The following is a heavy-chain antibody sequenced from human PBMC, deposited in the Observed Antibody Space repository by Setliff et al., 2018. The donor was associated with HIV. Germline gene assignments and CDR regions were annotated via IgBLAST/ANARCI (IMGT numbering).Heavy chain of an antibody. Sequence: PGGSLRLSCVASGLTFANYWMHWVRQVPGKGLVWVSRINVDGSTTKYADPVKGRFTISRDNAKNTVFLQMNSLRAEDTALYYCASARIPTGGTSTSFDYWGQGTLVTVSS. V-gene: IGHV3-74*01. D-gene: IGHD1-1*01. CDR2: INVDGSTT. CDR1: GLTFANYW. CDR3: ASARIPTGGTSTSFDY. J-gene: IGHJ4*02.